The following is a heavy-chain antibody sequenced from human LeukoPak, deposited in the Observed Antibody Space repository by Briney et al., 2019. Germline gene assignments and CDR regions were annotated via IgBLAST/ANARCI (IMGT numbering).Heavy chain of an antibody. D-gene: IGHD3-22*01. CDR2: IYPGDSDT. CDR3: ARHATYYYDSSGYSPGDAFDI. Sequence: GESLKISCKGSGYSFTSYWIGWVRQLPGKGLEWMGIIYPGDSDTRYSPSFQGQVTISADKSISTAYLQWSSLNASDTAMYYCARHATYYYDSSGYSPGDAFDIWGQGTVVTVSS. CDR1: GYSFTSYW. J-gene: IGHJ3*02. V-gene: IGHV5-51*01.